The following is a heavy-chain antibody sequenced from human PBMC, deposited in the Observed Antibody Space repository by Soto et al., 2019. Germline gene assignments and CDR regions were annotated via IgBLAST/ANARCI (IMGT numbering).Heavy chain of an antibody. V-gene: IGHV1-8*01. Sequence: ASVKVSCKASGYTFTSYDINWARQATGQGLEWMGWMNPNSGNTGYAQKFQGRVTMTRNTSISTAYMELSSLRSEDTAVYYCARDTFCSGGSCHYYFDYWGQGTLVTVSS. D-gene: IGHD2-15*01. CDR2: MNPNSGNT. CDR1: GYTFTSYD. J-gene: IGHJ4*02. CDR3: ARDTFCSGGSCHYYFDY.